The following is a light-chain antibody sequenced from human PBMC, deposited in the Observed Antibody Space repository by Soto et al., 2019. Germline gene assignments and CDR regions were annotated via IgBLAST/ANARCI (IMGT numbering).Light chain of an antibody. Sequence: QSVLTQPPSASGSPGQSVTISCTGTSSDVGAYKYVSWYQQYPGKAPKRMIYEVTKRPSGVPDRFSGSKSGNTASLTVSGLQAEDEVDYYCTSYVGNDIWVFGGGTKVTVL. CDR3: TSYVGNDIWV. V-gene: IGLV2-8*01. CDR2: EVT. CDR1: SSDVGAYKY. J-gene: IGLJ3*02.